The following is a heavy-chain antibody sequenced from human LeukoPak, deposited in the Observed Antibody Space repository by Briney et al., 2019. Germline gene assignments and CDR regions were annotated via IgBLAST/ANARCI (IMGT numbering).Heavy chain of an antibody. J-gene: IGHJ5*02. CDR1: GFTFSSYA. V-gene: IGHV3-30*04. CDR3: ARDRGDNWFDP. CDR2: ISYDGSNK. Sequence: PGGSLRLSCAASGFTFSSYAMHWVRQAPGKGLEWVAVISYDGSNKYYAGSVKGRFTISRDNSKNTLYLQMNGLRAEDTAVYYCARDRGDNWFDPWGQGTLVTVSS.